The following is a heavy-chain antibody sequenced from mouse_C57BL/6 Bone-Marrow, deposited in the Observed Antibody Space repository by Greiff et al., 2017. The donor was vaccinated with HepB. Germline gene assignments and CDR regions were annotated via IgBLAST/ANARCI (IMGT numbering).Heavy chain of an antibody. CDR3: AREDYGSSYYFDY. D-gene: IGHD1-1*01. CDR1: GYTFTSYW. CDR2: IHPNSGST. J-gene: IGHJ2*01. Sequence: VQLQPPGAELVKPGASVKLSCKASGYTFTSYWMHWVKQRPGQGLEWIGMIHPNSGSTNYNEKFKSKATLTVDKSSSTAYMQLSSLTSEDSAVYCCAREDYGSSYYFDYWGQGTTLTVSS. V-gene: IGHV1-64*01.